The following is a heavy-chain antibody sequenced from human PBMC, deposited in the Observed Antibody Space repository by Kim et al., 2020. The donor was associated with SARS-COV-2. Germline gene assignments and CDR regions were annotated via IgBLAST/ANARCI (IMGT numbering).Heavy chain of an antibody. CDR2: GNP. V-gene: IGHV7-4-1*02. D-gene: IGHD7-27*01. J-gene: IGHJ4*02. CDR3: ASGTGALDY. Sequence: GNPTYAQGFPGRFVFSLDTSVSTAYLQISSLKAEDTAVYYCASGTGALDYWGQGTLVTVSS.